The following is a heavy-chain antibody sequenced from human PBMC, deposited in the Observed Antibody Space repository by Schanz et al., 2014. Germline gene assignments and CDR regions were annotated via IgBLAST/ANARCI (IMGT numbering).Heavy chain of an antibody. V-gene: IGHV3-48*01. CDR3: ATGGRGSHFRLDY. CDR2: ISGSSRTI. J-gene: IGHJ4*02. CDR1: GFGFSSYS. Sequence: EVQLVESGGGLIQPGGSLRLSCAASGFGFSSYSMNWVRQAPGKGLEWVSYISGSSRTIYYADSMKGRFTVSRDNAENALNQQKISLRADDTALYFCATGGRGSHFRLDYWGQGTLVTVSS. D-gene: IGHD1-26*01.